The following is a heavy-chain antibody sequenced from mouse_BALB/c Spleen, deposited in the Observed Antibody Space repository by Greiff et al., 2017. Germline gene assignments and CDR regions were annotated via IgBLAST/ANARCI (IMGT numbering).Heavy chain of an antibody. D-gene: IGHD1-1*01. V-gene: IGHV2-9*02. CDR1: GFSLTSYG. CDR2: ICAGGSK. J-gene: IGHJ3*01. CDR3: AGEEYYGSSPWFAY. Sequence: VQVEESGPGLVAPSQSLSITCTVSGFSLTSYGVHWVRQPPGKGLEWLGVICAGGSKNYNSAHMSRLSISKDNSKGQVFLKMNSLQTDDTAMYYCAGEEYYGSSPWFAYWGQGTLVTVSA.